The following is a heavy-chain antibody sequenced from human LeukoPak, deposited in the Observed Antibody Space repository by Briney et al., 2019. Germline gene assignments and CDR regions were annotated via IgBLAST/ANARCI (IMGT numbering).Heavy chain of an antibody. V-gene: IGHV4-59*11. CDR3: ASGGDSSSWYPLYYFDY. Sequence: PSETLSLTCSVSSGSMSSHYWSWIRQPPGKGLEWIGYIYNNESTNYNPSLRSRVTISVGTSENQFSLKLTSVTAADTAVYYCASGGDSSSWYPLYYFDYWGQGTLVTVSS. CDR2: IYNNEST. CDR1: SGSMSSHY. D-gene: IGHD6-13*01. J-gene: IGHJ4*02.